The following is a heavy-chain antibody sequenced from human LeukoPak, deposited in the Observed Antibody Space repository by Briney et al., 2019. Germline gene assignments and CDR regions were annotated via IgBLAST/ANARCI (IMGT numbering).Heavy chain of an antibody. CDR2: ISSSSSYI. CDR3: ARDWLYYYDSSGYYPFDY. J-gene: IGHJ4*02. CDR1: GFTFSSYS. Sequence: GGSLRLSCAASGFTFSSYSMNWVRQAPGKGLEWVSSISSSSSYINYADSVKGRFTISRDNAKNSLYLQMNSLRAEDTAVYYCARDWLYYYDSSGYYPFDYWGQGTLATVSS. V-gene: IGHV3-21*01. D-gene: IGHD3-22*01.